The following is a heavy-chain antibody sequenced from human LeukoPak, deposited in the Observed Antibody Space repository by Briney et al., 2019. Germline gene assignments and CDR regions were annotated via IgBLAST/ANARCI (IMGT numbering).Heavy chain of an antibody. CDR1: GFTFSSYA. Sequence: PGGSLRLSCAASGFTFSSYAMSWVGQAPGKGLEWVSAISGSGGGTYYADSVKGRFTISRDNSKNTLYLQMNSLRAEDTAVYYCAKDARATFLQYYFDFWGQGTLVTVSS. J-gene: IGHJ4*02. CDR3: AKDARATFLQYYFDF. CDR2: ISGSGGGT. V-gene: IGHV3-23*01. D-gene: IGHD2/OR15-2a*01.